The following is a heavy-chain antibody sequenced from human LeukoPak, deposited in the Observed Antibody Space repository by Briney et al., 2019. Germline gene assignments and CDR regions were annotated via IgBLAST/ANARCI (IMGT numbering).Heavy chain of an antibody. Sequence: GGSLRLSCAASGFTFDDYAMHWVRQAPGKGLEWVSGISWNSGSIGYADSVKGRFTISRDNAKNSLYLQMNSLRAEDTALYYCAKKAGTGSFDYWGQGTLVTVSS. CDR2: ISWNSGSI. J-gene: IGHJ4*02. D-gene: IGHD6-19*01. CDR1: GFTFDDYA. V-gene: IGHV3-9*01. CDR3: AKKAGTGSFDY.